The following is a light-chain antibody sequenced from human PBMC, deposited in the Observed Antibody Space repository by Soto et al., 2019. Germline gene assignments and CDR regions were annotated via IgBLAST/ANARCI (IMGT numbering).Light chain of an antibody. CDR2: DVS. CDR1: SSDVGGYNY. V-gene: IGLV2-14*01. J-gene: IGLJ2*01. CDR3: SSYTSSSTVV. Sequence: QSALTQPASVSGSPGQSITISCTGTSSDVGGYNYVSWYQQHPGKAPKLMIYDVSNRPSGVSNRFSGSKSGNTASLTISGRQAEDEDDYYCSSYTSSSTVVFGGGTKVTV.